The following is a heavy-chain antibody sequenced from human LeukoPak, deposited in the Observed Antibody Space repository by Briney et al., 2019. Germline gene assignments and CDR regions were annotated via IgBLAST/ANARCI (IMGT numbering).Heavy chain of an antibody. CDR2: IIPIFGTA. V-gene: IGHV1-69*13. J-gene: IGHJ4*02. Sequence: SVKVSCKASGGTFSSYAISWVRQAPGQGLEWMGGIIPIFGTANYAQKFQGRVTITADESTSTAYMELSSLRSEDTAVYYCASPYLYTRIAAADYYFDYWGQGTLVTVSS. CDR1: GGTFSSYA. D-gene: IGHD6-13*01. CDR3: ASPYLYTRIAAADYYFDY.